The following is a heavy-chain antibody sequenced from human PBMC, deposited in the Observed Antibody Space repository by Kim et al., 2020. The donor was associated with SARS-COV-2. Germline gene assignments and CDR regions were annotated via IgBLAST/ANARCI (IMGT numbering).Heavy chain of an antibody. D-gene: IGHD2-21*01. J-gene: IGHJ4*02. CDR3: ARGILWGKVDY. CDR2: K. Sequence: KYYADSVKGRFTISRDNSKNTLYLQMNSLRAEDTAVYYCARGILWGKVDYWGQGTLVTVSS. V-gene: IGHV3-30*01.